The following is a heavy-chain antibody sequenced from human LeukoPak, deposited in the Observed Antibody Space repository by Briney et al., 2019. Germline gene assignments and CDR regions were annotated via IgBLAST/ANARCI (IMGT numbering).Heavy chain of an antibody. J-gene: IGHJ6*02. V-gene: IGHV1-69*13. CDR2: IIPIFGTA. CDR3: ARYCSGGSCYYYYGMDV. Sequence: GASVKVSCKASGGTFSSYAISWVRQAPGQGLEWMGGIIPIFGTANYAQKFQGRVTITADESTSTAYMELSSLRSEDTAVYYCARYCSGGSCYYYYGMDVWGQGTTVTVSS. D-gene: IGHD2-15*01. CDR1: GGTFSSYA.